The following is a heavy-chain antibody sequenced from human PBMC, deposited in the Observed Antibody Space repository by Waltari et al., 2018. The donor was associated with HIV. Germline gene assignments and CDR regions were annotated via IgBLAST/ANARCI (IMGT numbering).Heavy chain of an antibody. CDR1: GFTFSSYA. V-gene: IGHV3-64D*06. Sequence: EVQLVESGGGLVQPGGSLRLSCSASGFTFSSYAMPWVRQAPGKGLEYVSAISNNGHSTYYADSVKGRFTTSRDNSKNTLNLQMSSLRAEDTAVYYCVKEGGYCSGGRCYYYGMDVWGQGTTVTVSS. D-gene: IGHD2-15*01. CDR2: ISNNGHST. J-gene: IGHJ6*02. CDR3: VKEGGYCSGGRCYYYGMDV.